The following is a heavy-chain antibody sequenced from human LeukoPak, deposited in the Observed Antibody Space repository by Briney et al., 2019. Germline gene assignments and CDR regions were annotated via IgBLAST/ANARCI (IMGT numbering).Heavy chain of an antibody. D-gene: IGHD1-26*01. CDR1: GFTFSGYA. V-gene: IGHV3-30-3*01. CDR3: ARDSGSVRDYLDY. CDR2: ISYDGSNK. J-gene: IGHJ4*02. Sequence: GGSLRLSCAASGFTFSGYAIHWVRQAPGKGLEWVAVISYDGSNKYYADSVKGRFTISRDDSKNTLYLQMNSLRAEDTAVYYCARDSGSVRDYLDYWGQGTLVTVSS.